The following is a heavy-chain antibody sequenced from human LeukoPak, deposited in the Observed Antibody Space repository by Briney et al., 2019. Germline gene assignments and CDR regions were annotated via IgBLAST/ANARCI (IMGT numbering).Heavy chain of an antibody. V-gene: IGHV4-59*08. J-gene: IGHJ6*02. D-gene: IGHD6-6*01. CDR2: THYRGNT. CDR3: ARHLAEQLDGMDV. Sequence: PSETLSLTCTLSGGPMTSYYWSWIPQPPGKGLEWLGYTHYRGNTNINPSLKSRLTMSVATSKKHFSLQLTSVTAADTAIYYCARHLAEQLDGMDVWGQGTTVIVSS. CDR1: GGPMTSYY.